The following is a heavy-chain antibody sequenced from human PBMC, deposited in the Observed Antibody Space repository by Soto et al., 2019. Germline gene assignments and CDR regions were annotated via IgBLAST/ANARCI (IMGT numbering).Heavy chain of an antibody. CDR1: GGSISSYY. CDR2: IYYSGST. V-gene: IGHV4-59*08. CDR3: ARLLAGRNVDFDY. Sequence: SETLSLTCTVSGGSISSYYWSWIRQPPGKGLEWIGYIYYSGSTNYNPSLKSRVTISVDTSKNQFSLKLSSVTAADTAVYYCARLLAGRNVDFDYWGQGTLVTVSS. J-gene: IGHJ4*02. D-gene: IGHD1-1*01.